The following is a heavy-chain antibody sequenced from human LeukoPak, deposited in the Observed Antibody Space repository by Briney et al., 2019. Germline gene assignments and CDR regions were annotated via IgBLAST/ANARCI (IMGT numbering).Heavy chain of an antibody. V-gene: IGHV4-39*01. J-gene: IGHJ4*02. CDR3: ARLARVAARGYYFDY. Sequence: SETLSLTCTVSGGSISSSSYYWGWIRQPPGKGLEGIGSIYYSGSTYYNPSLKRRVTISVDTTKNQFSLKLSSVTAADTAVYYCARLARVAARGYYFDYWGQGTLVTVSS. CDR1: GGSISSSSYY. D-gene: IGHD2-15*01. CDR2: IYYSGST.